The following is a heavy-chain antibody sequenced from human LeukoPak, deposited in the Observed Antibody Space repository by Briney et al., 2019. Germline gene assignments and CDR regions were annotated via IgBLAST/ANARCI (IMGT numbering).Heavy chain of an antibody. D-gene: IGHD6-6*01. CDR2: IYPGDSDT. J-gene: IGHJ6*03. CDR1: GYSFTSYW. V-gene: IGHV5-51*01. Sequence: GESLQISCEGSGYSFTSYWIGWVRQMPGKGLEWMGIIYPGDSDTRYSPSFQGQVTISADKSISTAYLQWSSLKASDTAMYYCARHWGSRYSSSSHYYYYYYMDVWGKGTTVTVSS. CDR3: ARHWGSRYSSSSHYYYYYYMDV.